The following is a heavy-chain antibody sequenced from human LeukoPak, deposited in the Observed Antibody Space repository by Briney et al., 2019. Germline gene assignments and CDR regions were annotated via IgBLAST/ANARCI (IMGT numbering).Heavy chain of an antibody. J-gene: IGHJ4*02. D-gene: IGHD2-21*02. V-gene: IGHV1-2*02. Sequence: ASVKVSCKASGYTLTGYYMHWVRQAPGQGLEWMGWINPNSGGTNYAQKFQGRVTMTRDTSISTAYMELSRLRSDDTALYYCARGVLGGTVVTAILNYWGQGTLVTVSS. CDR1: GYTLTGYY. CDR3: ARGVLGGTVVTAILNY. CDR2: INPNSGGT.